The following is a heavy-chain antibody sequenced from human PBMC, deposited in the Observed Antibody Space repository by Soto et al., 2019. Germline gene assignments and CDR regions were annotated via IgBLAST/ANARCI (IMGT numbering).Heavy chain of an antibody. V-gene: IGHV3-11*01. CDR3: ARPGNSLDY. J-gene: IGHJ4*02. CDR2: ISSGDNTI. D-gene: IGHD4-4*01. Sequence: QVQLVESGRGLVKPGGSLRLSCAASGFSFRDYYMSWIRQAPGKGLERVSYISSGDNTIYYADSVKGRFTISRDDAKQSLYLQMNSLRAEDTAVYYCARPGNSLDYWGQGTLVTVSS. CDR1: GFSFRDYY.